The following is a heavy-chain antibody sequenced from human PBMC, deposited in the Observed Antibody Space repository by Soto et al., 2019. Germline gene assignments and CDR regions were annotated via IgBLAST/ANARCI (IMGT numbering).Heavy chain of an antibody. CDR3: ARGYCSGGSCYYSASGAFDI. CDR1: GYTFTGYY. J-gene: IGHJ3*02. Sequence: GASVKVSCKASGYTFTGYYMHWVRQAPGQGLEWMGWINPNSGGTNYAQKFQGWVTMTRDTSISTAYMELSRLRSDDTAVYYCARGYCSGGSCYYSASGAFDIWGQGTMVTVSS. CDR2: INPNSGGT. V-gene: IGHV1-2*04. D-gene: IGHD2-15*01.